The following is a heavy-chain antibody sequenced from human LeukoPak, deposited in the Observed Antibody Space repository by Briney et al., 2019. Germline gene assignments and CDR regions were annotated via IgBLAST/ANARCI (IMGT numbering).Heavy chain of an antibody. Sequence: GGSLRLSCAASGFTFDDYAMHWVRQAPGKGLEWVSGISWNSGSIGYADSVKGRFTISRDNAKNSLYLQMNSLRAEDMALYYCAKGAVRGSSWAYYYYYMDVWGKGTTVTVSS. CDR1: GFTFDDYA. CDR2: ISWNSGSI. D-gene: IGHD6-13*01. J-gene: IGHJ6*03. CDR3: AKGAVRGSSWAYYYYYMDV. V-gene: IGHV3-9*03.